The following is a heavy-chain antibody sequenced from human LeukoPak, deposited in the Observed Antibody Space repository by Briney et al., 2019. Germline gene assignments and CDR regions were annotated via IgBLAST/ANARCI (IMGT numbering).Heavy chain of an antibody. CDR3: AKTGYSSDGLNA. CDR1: GFTFSSYS. V-gene: IGHV3-48*01. Sequence: PGGSLRLSCAASGFTFSSYSMNWVRQAPGKGLEWVSYISSSSSTIYYADSVKGRFTISRDNAKNSLYLQMNSLRAEDTAVYYCAKTGYSSDGLNAWGKGTTVTISS. CDR2: ISSSSSTI. J-gene: IGHJ6*04. D-gene: IGHD6-19*01.